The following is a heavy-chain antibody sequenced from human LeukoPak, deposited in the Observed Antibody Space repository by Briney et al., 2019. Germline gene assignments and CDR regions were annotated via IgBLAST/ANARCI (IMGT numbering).Heavy chain of an antibody. V-gene: IGHV3-23*01. CDR2: VSGRGDGT. CDR3: AKERLGGNYGDYAVEH. Sequence: GGSLRLSCAASGFTFTSYAMSWVRQAPGKGLEWVSSVSGRGDGTYYADSVKGRFTISRDNSKKTLDLHMDSLRAEDTAVYYCAKERLGGNYGDYAVEHWGQGTMVAVSS. J-gene: IGHJ1*01. D-gene: IGHD4-17*01. CDR1: GFTFTSYA.